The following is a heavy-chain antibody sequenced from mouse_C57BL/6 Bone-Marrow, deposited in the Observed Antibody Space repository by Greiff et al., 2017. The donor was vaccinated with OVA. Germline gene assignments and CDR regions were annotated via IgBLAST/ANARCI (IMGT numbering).Heavy chain of an antibody. J-gene: IGHJ2*01. V-gene: IGHV5-2*01. CDR1: EYEFPSPD. D-gene: IGHD1-2*01. Sequence: EVKLLESGGGLVQPGESLKLSCESNEYEFPSPDMSWVRKTPEKRLALVAAINSDGGSTYYPDTMERRFIISRDNTKKTLYLQMSSLRSEDTALYYCARLLRPYCDYWGQGTTLTVSA. CDR3: ARLLRPYCDY. CDR2: INSDGGST.